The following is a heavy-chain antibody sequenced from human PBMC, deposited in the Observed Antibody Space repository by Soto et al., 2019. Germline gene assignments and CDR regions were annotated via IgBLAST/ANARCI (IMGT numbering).Heavy chain of an antibody. J-gene: IGHJ4*02. V-gene: IGHV5-51*01. Sequence: PGESLKISCKGSGYSFTSYWIGWVRQMPGKGLEWMGIIYPGDSDTRYSPSFQGQVTISADKSISTAYLRWSSLKASDTAMYYCARSRRGYYDSSGYYFGGYWGQGTLVTVSS. D-gene: IGHD3-22*01. CDR2: IYPGDSDT. CDR1: GYSFTSYW. CDR3: ARSRRGYYDSSGYYFGGY.